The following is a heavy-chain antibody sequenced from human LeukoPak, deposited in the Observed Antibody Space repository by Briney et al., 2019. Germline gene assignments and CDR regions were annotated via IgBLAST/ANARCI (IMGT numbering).Heavy chain of an antibody. V-gene: IGHV3-30*18. CDR1: GFTFSSYW. J-gene: IGHJ4*02. Sequence: PGGSLRLSYAASGFTFSSYWMSWVRQAPGKGLEWVAVISDDGGNKFYADSVKGRFTISRDNSKNTLYLQMNSLRAEDTAVYYCAKDLGYCAGGSCYSFDYWGQGDLVTVSS. D-gene: IGHD2-15*01. CDR2: ISDDGGNK. CDR3: AKDLGYCAGGSCYSFDY.